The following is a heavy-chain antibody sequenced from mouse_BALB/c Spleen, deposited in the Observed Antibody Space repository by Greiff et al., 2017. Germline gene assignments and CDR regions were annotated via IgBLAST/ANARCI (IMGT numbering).Heavy chain of an antibody. D-gene: IGHD2-14*01. Sequence: QVQLKESGAELVKPGASVTMSCKASGYTFTSYWMHWVQQRPGQGLEWIGYINPSTGYTEYTQKFKDKATLTADKASRTAYMQLSSLTSEDSAVYYCARGEVRGAYWGQGTLVTVSA. CDR3: ARGEVRGAY. V-gene: IGHV1-7*01. CDR2: INPSTGYT. CDR1: GYTFTSYW. J-gene: IGHJ3*01.